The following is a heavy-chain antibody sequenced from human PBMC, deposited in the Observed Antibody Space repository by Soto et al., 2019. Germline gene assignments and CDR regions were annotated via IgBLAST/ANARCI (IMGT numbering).Heavy chain of an antibody. CDR2: SYFTGAT. D-gene: IGHD7-27*01. V-gene: IGHV4-59*01. Sequence: ETLSLTCTVSVASITGYYWSWIRQSPGKGLEWIGCSYFTGATNYNPSLKSRVTISVDTSRNQFSLTLTSATAADTAVYYCARERTPRTGFDYWGQGTLVTVSS. J-gene: IGHJ4*02. CDR1: VASITGYY. CDR3: ARERTPRTGFDY.